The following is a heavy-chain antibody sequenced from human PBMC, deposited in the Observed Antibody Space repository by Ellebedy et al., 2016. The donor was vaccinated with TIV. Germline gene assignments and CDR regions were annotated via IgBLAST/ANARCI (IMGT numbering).Heavy chain of an antibody. CDR1: GFTFSGYA. D-gene: IGHD3-22*01. J-gene: IGHJ4*02. V-gene: IGHV3-23*01. CDR2: INNGGRTT. CDR3: AKGRGGGSDSSAPRYYFDY. Sequence: PGGSLRLSCVASGFTFSGYAMSWVRQAPGKGLEWVSGINNGGRTTSYADSVEGRFIISRDNSKRTLYLQMNSLRAEDTAVYYCAKGRGGGSDSSAPRYYFDYWGLGTLVTVSS.